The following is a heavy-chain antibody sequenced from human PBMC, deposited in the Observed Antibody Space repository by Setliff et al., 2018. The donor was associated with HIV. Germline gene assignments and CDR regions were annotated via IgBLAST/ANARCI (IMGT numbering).Heavy chain of an antibody. CDR1: GFLLTTSGVG. J-gene: IGHJ3*01. D-gene: IGHD2-15*01. CDR3: AHQELGYCSGGSCPPPHAFDV. Sequence: SGPTLVNPTQTLTLTCAFCGFLLTTSGVGVGWIRQPPGKALEWLALIYWDDDKRYNPSLKNRLTITKDTSKNQVVLTMTNMDPVDTATYYCAHQELGYCSGGSCPPPHAFDVWGQGTMVTVSS. V-gene: IGHV2-5*02. CDR2: IYWDDDK.